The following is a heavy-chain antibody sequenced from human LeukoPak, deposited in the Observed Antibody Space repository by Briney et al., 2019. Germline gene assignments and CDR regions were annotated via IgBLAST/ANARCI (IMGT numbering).Heavy chain of an antibody. J-gene: IGHJ3*02. D-gene: IGHD1/OR15-1a*01. CDR2: MYSSGSI. V-gene: IGHV4-39*01. CDR1: GGSIRSSSHY. Sequence: PSETLSLTCAVSGGSIRSSSHYWAWIRQPPGKGLEWIVSMYSSGSIYYNSSLKSRITVSADTPKNQLSLKLSSVTAADTAVYYCARHVDNGWNKAFDIWGQGTMVTVSS. CDR3: ARHVDNGWNKAFDI.